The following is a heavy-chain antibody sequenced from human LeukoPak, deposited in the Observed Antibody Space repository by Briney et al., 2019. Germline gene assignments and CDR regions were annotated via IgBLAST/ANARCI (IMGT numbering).Heavy chain of an antibody. CDR3: ARVGVTYYDSTPDAFDI. CDR1: GFTVSSNY. CDR2: IYSGGST. D-gene: IGHD3-22*01. Sequence: GGSLRLSCAASGFTVSSNYMSWVRQAPGKGLEWVSVIYSGGSTYYADSVKDRFTISRDNSKNTLYLQMNSLRAEDTAVYYCARVGVTYYDSTPDAFDIWGQGTMVTVSS. J-gene: IGHJ3*02. V-gene: IGHV3-53*01.